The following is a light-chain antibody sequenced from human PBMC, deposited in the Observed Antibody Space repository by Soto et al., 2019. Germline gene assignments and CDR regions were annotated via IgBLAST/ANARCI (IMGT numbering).Light chain of an antibody. CDR2: GAS. J-gene: IGKJ4*01. CDR3: RQVKTYPQLT. V-gene: IGKV1-9*01. Sequence: DIQLTQFPSFLSASVGDRVTITCRASQGINTYLAWYQQRQGKAPELLIYGASTMQSGVPSTFSSSGSGTEFTLTIITLQPEDFATYYCRQVKTYPQLTFGGGTKVEIK. CDR1: QGINTY.